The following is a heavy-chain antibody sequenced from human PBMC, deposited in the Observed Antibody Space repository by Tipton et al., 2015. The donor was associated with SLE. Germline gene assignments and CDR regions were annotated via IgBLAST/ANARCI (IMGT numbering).Heavy chain of an antibody. CDR3: AREAPYSGYANDAFDI. J-gene: IGHJ3*02. D-gene: IGHD5-12*01. CDR1: GDSVSSNSAA. Sequence: GLVKPSQTLSLTCAISGDSVSSNSAAWNWIRQSPSRGLEWLGRTYYRSKWSNDYAVSVKSRITINPDTSKNQFSLKLSSVTAADTAVYYCAREAPYSGYANDAFDIWGQGTMVTVSS. V-gene: IGHV6-1*01. CDR2: TYYRSKWSN.